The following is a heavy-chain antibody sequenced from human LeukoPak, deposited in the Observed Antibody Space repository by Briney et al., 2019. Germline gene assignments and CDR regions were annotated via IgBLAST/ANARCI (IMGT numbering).Heavy chain of an antibody. CDR3: ARDKTAVAADYYYYYYYMDV. Sequence: PSENLSFTCTVSGGSISSFYWSWIRQRAGKGLEWIGRIDTSGSTNYNPSLKSRVTISVDTSKNQFSLKLSSVTAADTAFYYCARDKTAVAADYYYYYYYMDVWGKGTTVTISS. V-gene: IGHV4-4*07. CDR2: IDTSGST. J-gene: IGHJ6*03. CDR1: GGSISSFY. D-gene: IGHD6-13*01.